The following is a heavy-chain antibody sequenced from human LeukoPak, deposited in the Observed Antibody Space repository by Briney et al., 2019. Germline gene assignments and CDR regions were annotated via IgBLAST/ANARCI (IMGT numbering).Heavy chain of an antibody. CDR1: GGSISSSSYY. Sequence: SSETLSLTCTVSGGSISSSSYYWGWIRQPPGKGLEWIGSIYYSGSTYYNPTLKSRVTISVATSKNQFSLKLSSVTAADTAVYYCARGPSSWHYYYYMDVWGKGTTVTVSS. J-gene: IGHJ6*03. CDR2: IYYSGST. D-gene: IGHD6-13*01. V-gene: IGHV4-39*07. CDR3: ARGPSSWHYYYYMDV.